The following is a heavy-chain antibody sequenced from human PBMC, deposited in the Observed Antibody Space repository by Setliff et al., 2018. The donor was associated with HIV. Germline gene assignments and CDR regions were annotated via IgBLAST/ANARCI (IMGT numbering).Heavy chain of an antibody. Sequence: PSETLSLTCTVSGASITSHYWSWIRQSPGRELDWIGYIYSTGSTNYNPSLRSRVSISMDASKNKFSLKVTSVTSADTAVYYCAKGAGFYGDYTFDYWGQGNLVTVSS. D-gene: IGHD4-17*01. CDR1: GASITSHY. CDR3: AKGAGFYGDYTFDY. V-gene: IGHV4-59*11. CDR2: IYSTGST. J-gene: IGHJ4*02.